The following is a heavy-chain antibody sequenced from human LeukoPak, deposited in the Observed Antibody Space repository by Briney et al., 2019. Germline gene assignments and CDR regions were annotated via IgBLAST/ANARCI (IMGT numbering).Heavy chain of an antibody. CDR3: ARGGRREMATIDY. Sequence: ASVMVSCKASGYTFTGYYMHWVRQAPGQGLEWMGRINPNSGGTNYAQKFQGRVTMTRDTSISTAYMELSRLRSDDTAVYYCARGGRREMATIDYWGQGTLVTVSS. J-gene: IGHJ4*02. CDR2: INPNSGGT. CDR1: GYTFTGYY. D-gene: IGHD5-24*01. V-gene: IGHV1-2*06.